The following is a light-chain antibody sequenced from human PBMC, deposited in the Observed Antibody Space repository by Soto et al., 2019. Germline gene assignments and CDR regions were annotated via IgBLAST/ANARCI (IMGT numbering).Light chain of an antibody. CDR2: EAT. Sequence: QSVLTQPASVSGSPEQSITISCTGTSSDVGSYNLVSWYQQHPGKAPKVMIYEATKRPSGVSNRFSGSKSGNTASLTISGLQAEDEAYYYCCANAGSGTVVFGGGTQLAVL. V-gene: IGLV2-23*01. J-gene: IGLJ3*02. CDR1: SSDVGSYNL. CDR3: CANAGSGTVV.